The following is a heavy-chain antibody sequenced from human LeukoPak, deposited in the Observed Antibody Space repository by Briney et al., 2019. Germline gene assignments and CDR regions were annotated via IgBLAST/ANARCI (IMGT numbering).Heavy chain of an antibody. Sequence: GGSLRLSCAGSGFTFSSYSMNWVRQAPGKGLEWVSYISSSSSTIYYADSVKGRFTISRDNAKNSLYLQMNSLRAEDTAVYYCARHYYDSSGYYLDYWGQGTLVTVSS. J-gene: IGHJ4*02. CDR2: ISSSSSTI. V-gene: IGHV3-48*04. CDR3: ARHYYDSSGYYLDY. CDR1: GFTFSSYS. D-gene: IGHD3-22*01.